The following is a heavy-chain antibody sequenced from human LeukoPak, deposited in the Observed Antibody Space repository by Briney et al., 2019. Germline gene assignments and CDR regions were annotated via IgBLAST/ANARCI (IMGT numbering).Heavy chain of an antibody. Sequence: PSETLPLTCAVSGYSISSGYYWGWIRQPPGKGLEWIGSIYHSGSTYYNPSLKSRVTISVDTSKNQFSLKLSSVTAADTAVYYCARQSCSSTSCYTRFDYWGQGALVTVSS. D-gene: IGHD2-2*02. CDR3: ARQSCSSTSCYTRFDY. V-gene: IGHV4-38-2*01. CDR1: GYSISSGYY. CDR2: IYHSGST. J-gene: IGHJ4*02.